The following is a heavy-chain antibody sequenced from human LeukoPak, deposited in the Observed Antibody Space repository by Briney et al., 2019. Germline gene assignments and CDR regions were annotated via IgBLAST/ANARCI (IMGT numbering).Heavy chain of an antibody. CDR3: ARDAGGPTYNWFDP. CDR1: GFTFSSYW. Sequence: PGGSLRLSCAASGFTFSSYWMSGVRQAPGNGLEGVANIKQDGSEKYYVDSVKGRFTLSRDKAKNSLYLQVNSLRAEDTAVYYCARDAGGPTYNWFDPWGQGTLVTVSS. V-gene: IGHV3-7*01. CDR2: IKQDGSEK. D-gene: IGHD3-10*01. J-gene: IGHJ5*02.